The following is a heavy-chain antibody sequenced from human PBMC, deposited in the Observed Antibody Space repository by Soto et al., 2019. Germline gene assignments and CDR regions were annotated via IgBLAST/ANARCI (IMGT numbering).Heavy chain of an antibody. J-gene: IGHJ4*02. CDR3: TTDPVTMIVVVPSSG. CDR2: IKSKTDGGTT. Sequence: GGSLRLSCAASGFTFSNAGMNWVRQNPGKGLEWVGRIKSKTDGGTTDYAAPVKGRFTISRDDSKNTLYLQMNSLKTEDTAVYYCTTDPVTMIVVVPSSGWGQGTLVTVSS. D-gene: IGHD3-22*01. CDR1: GFTFSNAG. V-gene: IGHV3-15*07.